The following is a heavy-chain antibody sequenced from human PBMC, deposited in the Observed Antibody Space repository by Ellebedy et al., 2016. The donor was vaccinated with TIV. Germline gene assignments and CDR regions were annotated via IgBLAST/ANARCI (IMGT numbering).Heavy chain of an antibody. D-gene: IGHD1-1*01. CDR3: TTNSNWNDGGPFDY. J-gene: IGHJ4*02. CDR1: GFTISNAW. CDR2: IKSEIDGGTT. V-gene: IGHV3-15*01. Sequence: PGGSLRLSCAASGFTISNAWMSWVRQSPGKGLEWVGRIKSEIDGGTTDYAVPVKGRLTISRDGSKNTLYLQMNSLKTEDTAVYYCTTNSNWNDGGPFDYWGQGTLVTVSS.